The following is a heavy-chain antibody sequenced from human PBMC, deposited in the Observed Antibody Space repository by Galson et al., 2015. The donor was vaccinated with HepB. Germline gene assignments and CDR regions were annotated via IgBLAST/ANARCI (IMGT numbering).Heavy chain of an antibody. CDR1: GDALRNLA. D-gene: IGHD3-16*01. V-gene: IGHV1-69*06. J-gene: IGHJ4*02. CDR2: IVPIIGTG. Sequence: SGDALRNLAINWVRQAPGQGLEWMGGIVPIIGTGNYAQKFQDRLTIVADKSTSTNYMELRSLRSEDTAVYYCAREGDGAYFDYWGQGTLVSVSS. CDR3: AREGDGAYFDY.